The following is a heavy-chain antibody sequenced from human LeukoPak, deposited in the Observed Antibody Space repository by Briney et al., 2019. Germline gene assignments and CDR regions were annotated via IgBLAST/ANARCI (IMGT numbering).Heavy chain of an antibody. CDR3: ARDPHQEGSGGYFDY. CDR2: ISYDGSNK. CDR1: GFTFSSYA. J-gene: IGHJ4*02. Sequence: GSLRLSCAASGFTFSSYAMHWVRQAPGKGLEWVAVISYDGSNKYYADSVKGRFTISRDNSKNTLYLQMNSLRAEDTAVYYCARDPHQEGSGGYFDYWGQGTLVTVSS. V-gene: IGHV3-30*04. D-gene: IGHD6-25*01.